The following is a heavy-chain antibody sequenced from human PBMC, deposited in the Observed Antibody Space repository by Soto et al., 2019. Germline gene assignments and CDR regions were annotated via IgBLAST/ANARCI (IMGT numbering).Heavy chain of an antibody. CDR3: ARVGGRYTIYYGMDV. D-gene: IGHD3-10*01. CDR2: ISYDGSNK. J-gene: IGHJ6*02. Sequence: GGSLRLSCAASGFTFSYYAMDWVRQAPGKGLEWVAVISYDGSNKYYADSVKGRFTTSRDNSKNTLYLQMNSLRAEDTAVYYCARVGGRYTIYYGMDVWGQGTTVTVSS. V-gene: IGHV3-30-3*01. CDR1: GFTFSYYA.